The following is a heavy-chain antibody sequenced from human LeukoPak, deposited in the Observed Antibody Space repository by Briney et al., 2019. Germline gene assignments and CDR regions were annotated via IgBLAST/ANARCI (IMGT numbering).Heavy chain of an antibody. CDR3: ARGEVDTGLIDY. V-gene: IGHV3-13*01. D-gene: IGHD5-18*01. Sequence: PGGSLRLSCAASGFTFSSYDMHWVRQATGKGLEWDSAIGTAGDTYYPGSVKGRFTISRENAKNSLYLQMNSLRAGDTAVYYCARGEVDTGLIDYWGQGTLVTVSS. CDR2: IGTAGDT. CDR1: GFTFSSYD. J-gene: IGHJ4*02.